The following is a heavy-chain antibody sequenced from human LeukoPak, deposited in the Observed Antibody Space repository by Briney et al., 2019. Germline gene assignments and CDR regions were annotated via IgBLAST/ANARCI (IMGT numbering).Heavy chain of an antibody. CDR3: SGHGSSSY. J-gene: IGHJ4*02. Sequence: VGSLRLSCVASGLTVSNNGLSWFRQAPGKRQEWVSDISGVGNTYYAEFVKGRFTISRDNSKNTLYLQMNSLRAEDTALYYASGHGSSSYWGQGTLVAVSS. V-gene: IGHV3-23*01. CDR2: ISGVGNT. D-gene: IGHD6-13*01. CDR1: GLTVSNNG.